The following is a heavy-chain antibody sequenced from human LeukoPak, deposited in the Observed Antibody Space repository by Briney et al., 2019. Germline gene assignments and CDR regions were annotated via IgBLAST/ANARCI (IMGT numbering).Heavy chain of an antibody. D-gene: IGHD3-10*01. J-gene: IGHJ5*02. CDR3: ARITRFRGVIGGWFDP. CDR2: IYYSGST. Sequence: SETLSLTCTVSGGSISSSSYYWGWIRQPPGKGLEWIGSIYYSGSTYYNPSLKSRVTISVDTSKNQFSLKLSSVTAADTAVYYCARITRFRGVIGGWFDPWGQGTLVTVSS. V-gene: IGHV4-39*01. CDR1: GGSISSSSYY.